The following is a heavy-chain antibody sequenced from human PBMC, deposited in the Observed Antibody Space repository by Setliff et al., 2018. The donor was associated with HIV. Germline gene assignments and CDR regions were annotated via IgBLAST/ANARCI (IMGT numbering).Heavy chain of an antibody. D-gene: IGHD3-10*01. CDR3: ARDAWFGESEDPFYYYMDV. Sequence: SETLSLTCTVSSGSISGFYWTWIRQPAGKGLEWIGRISASGTTVYNPSLKSRVIMSVDTSKKYFALRVTSVTAADSAVYYCARDAWFGESEDPFYYYMDVWGKGTTVTVSS. CDR2: ISASGTT. V-gene: IGHV4-4*07. CDR1: SGSISGFY. J-gene: IGHJ6*03.